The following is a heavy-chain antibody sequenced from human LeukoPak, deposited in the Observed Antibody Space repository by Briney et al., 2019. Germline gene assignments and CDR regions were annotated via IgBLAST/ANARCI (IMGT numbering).Heavy chain of an antibody. CDR1: GFAVDRYY. CDR3: ARDINNPFDN. D-gene: IGHD1-14*01. CDR2: IYSGGST. J-gene: IGHJ4*02. Sequence: SGGSLRLSCAASGFAVDRYYMNWVRQAPGKWLEWVSIIYSGGSTYYADSVKGRFTISRDNSKNAVFLQMNRLRTEDTAVYYCARDINNPFDNWGQGTLVTVSA. V-gene: IGHV3-66*02.